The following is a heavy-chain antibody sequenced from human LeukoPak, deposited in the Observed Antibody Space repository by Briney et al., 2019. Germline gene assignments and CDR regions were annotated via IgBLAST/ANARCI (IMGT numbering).Heavy chain of an antibody. CDR3: ARVDKKTTVTTSSNYFDY. D-gene: IGHD4-17*01. V-gene: IGHV4-59*01. Sequence: SETLSLTPTLCGGSISSYYWSCIRQPPRKGLQSMGFIYYSGSTNYNPSLKRRVTISVDTSKNQFSLKLSSVTAADTAVYYCARVDKKTTVTTSSNYFDYWGQGTLVTVSA. CDR1: GGSISSYY. J-gene: IGHJ4*02. CDR2: IYYSGST.